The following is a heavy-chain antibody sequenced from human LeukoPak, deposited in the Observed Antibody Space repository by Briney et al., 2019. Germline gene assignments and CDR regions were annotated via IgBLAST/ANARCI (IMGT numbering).Heavy chain of an antibody. CDR3: ARRLPPGLFDY. V-gene: IGHV4-59*08. J-gene: IGHJ4*02. CDR1: GGSISSYY. Sequence: PSETLSLTCTVSGGSISSYYWTWIRQPPGKGLEWIGYIYYSGSTNYNPSLKNRVTISVDASKNQFSLKLSSVTAADTAVYYCARRLPPGLFDYWGQGTLVTVSS. CDR2: IYYSGST.